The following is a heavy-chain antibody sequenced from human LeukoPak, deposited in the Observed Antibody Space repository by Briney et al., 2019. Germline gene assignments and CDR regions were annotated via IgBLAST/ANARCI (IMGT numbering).Heavy chain of an antibody. J-gene: IGHJ4*02. CDR2: IYYTGRS. V-gene: IGHV4-39*02. CDR3: AREEDGYISD. Sequence: PSETLSLTCTVSDGSISSSNYYWDWIRQPPGKGLEGIGSIYYTGRSFYNASLESRVTFSIDTSKNQFSLKLTSVTAADTAVYYCAREEDGYISDWAQGTLVTVSS. CDR1: DGSISSSNYY. D-gene: IGHD5-24*01.